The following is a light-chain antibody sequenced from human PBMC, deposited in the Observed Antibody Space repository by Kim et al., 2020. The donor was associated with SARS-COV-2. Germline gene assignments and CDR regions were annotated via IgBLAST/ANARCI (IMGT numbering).Light chain of an antibody. Sequence: DIQMTQSPSSLSASVGDTVTITCRASQHIRNWLAWYQQKPGKAPKSLIYVASTLHSGVPSRFSGSGSGTDFTLTISSLQPEDFATYYCQHYDSYPITFGQGTRLDIK. V-gene: IGKV1D-16*01. J-gene: IGKJ5*01. CDR1: QHIRNW. CDR2: VAS. CDR3: QHYDSYPIT.